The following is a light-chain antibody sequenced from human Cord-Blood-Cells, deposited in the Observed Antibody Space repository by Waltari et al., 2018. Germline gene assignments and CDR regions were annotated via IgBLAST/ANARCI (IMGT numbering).Light chain of an antibody. J-gene: IGKJ1*01. CDR2: WAS. V-gene: IGKV4-1*01. CDR1: QRVFYSSNNKNY. CDR3: QQYYSTPPWT. Sequence: DIVMTQSPDSLAVSLGERATINCKSSQRVFYSSNNKNYLAWYQQKPGQPPKLLIYWASTRESGVPDRFSGSGSGTDFTLTISSLQAEDVAVYYCQQYYSTPPWTFGQGTKVEIK.